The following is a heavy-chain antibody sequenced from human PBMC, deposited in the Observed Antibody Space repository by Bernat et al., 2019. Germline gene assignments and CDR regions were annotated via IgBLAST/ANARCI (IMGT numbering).Heavy chain of an antibody. V-gene: IGHV1-18*01. CDR1: GYTFTSYG. CDR2: ISAYNGNT. D-gene: IGHD3-16*01. Sequence: QVQLVQSGAEVKKPGASAKVSCKASGYTFTSYGISWVRQAPGQGLEWMGWISAYNGNTNYAQKLQGRVDMTTDTSTSKTYMELRSLRTDDTAVYYCARMTPLWGEDYWGQGTLVTVSS. CDR3: ARMTPLWGEDY. J-gene: IGHJ4*01.